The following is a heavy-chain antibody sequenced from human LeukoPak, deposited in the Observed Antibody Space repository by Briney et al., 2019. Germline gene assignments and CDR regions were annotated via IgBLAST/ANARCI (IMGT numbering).Heavy chain of an antibody. CDR1: GYTLIELS. CDR2: FDPEDGET. CDR3: ATDQGSGWSF. V-gene: IGHV1-24*01. J-gene: IGHJ4*02. Sequence: ASVKVSCKVSGYTLIELSMHWVRQAPGKGLEWMGGFDPEDGETIYAQKFQGRVTLTEDTSTDTAYMELSSLRSEDTAVYYCATDQGSGWSFWGQGTLVTVSS. D-gene: IGHD6-19*01.